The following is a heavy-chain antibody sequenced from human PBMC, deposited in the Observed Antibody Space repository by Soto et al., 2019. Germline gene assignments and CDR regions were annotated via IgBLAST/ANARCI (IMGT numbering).Heavy chain of an antibody. CDR3: ARADWDYHWFDP. CDR1: GYTFTSYG. D-gene: IGHD1-7*01. Sequence: ASVKVSCKASGYTFTSYGISWVRQAPGQGLEWMGWISAYNGNTNYAQKLQGRVTMTTDTSTSTAYMELRSLRSDDTAVYYCARADWDYHWFDPWGQGALVTVSS. J-gene: IGHJ5*02. CDR2: ISAYNGNT. V-gene: IGHV1-18*01.